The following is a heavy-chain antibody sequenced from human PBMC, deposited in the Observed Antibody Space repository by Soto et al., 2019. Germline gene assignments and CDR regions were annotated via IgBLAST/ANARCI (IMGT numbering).Heavy chain of an antibody. CDR3: VGPGPMVRGLRTPDYYYYMDV. CDR2: ISTYNGNT. Sequence: GASVKVSCKASGYTFTRYGITWVRQAPGQGLEWMGRISTYNGNTNYAQKLQGRVTMTADTSTTTAYMELSSLRSEDTAVYYCVGPGPMVRGLRTPDYYYYMDVWGKGTTVTVSS. J-gene: IGHJ6*03. V-gene: IGHV1-18*01. CDR1: GYTFTRYG. D-gene: IGHD3-10*01.